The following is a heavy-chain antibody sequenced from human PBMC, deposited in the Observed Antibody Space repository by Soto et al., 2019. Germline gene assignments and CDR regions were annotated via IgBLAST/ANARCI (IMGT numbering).Heavy chain of an antibody. J-gene: IGHJ3*02. CDR2: ISYDGSNK. V-gene: IGHV3-30*18. D-gene: IGHD2-2*02. CDR3: AKTNALAGVVQAAIKGDPSDI. Sequence: SLRLSCAASGFTFSSYGMHWVRQAPGKGLEWVAVISYDGSNKYYADSVKGRFTISRDNSKNTLYLQMNSLRAEDTAVYYCAKTNALAGVVQAAIKGDPSDIWCQGKRVT. CDR1: GFTFSSYG.